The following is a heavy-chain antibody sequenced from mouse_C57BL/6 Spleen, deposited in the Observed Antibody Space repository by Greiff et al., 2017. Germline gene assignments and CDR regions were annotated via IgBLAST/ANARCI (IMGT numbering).Heavy chain of an antibody. Sequence: QVTLKVSGPGILQSSQTLSLTCYFSGFSLSTSGMGVSWIRQPSGKGLEWLAHIYWDDDKRYNPSLKSQLTISKDTSRNQVFLKINSVDTADTATYYGARSYYDYDDSAWFAYWGQGTLVTVSA. V-gene: IGHV8-12*01. D-gene: IGHD2-4*01. CDR1: GFSLSTSGMG. CDR2: IYWDDDK. CDR3: ARSYYDYDDSAWFAY. J-gene: IGHJ3*01.